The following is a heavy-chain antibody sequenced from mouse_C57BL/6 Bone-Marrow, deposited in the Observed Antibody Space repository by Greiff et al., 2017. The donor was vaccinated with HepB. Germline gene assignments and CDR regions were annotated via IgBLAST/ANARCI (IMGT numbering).Heavy chain of an antibody. CDR1: GFTFSDYY. J-gene: IGHJ3*01. V-gene: IGHV5-12*01. CDR2: ISNGGGST. Sequence: EVKLQESGGGLVQPGGSLKLSCAASGFTFSDYYMYWVRQTPEKRLEWVAYISNGGGSTYYPDTVKGRFTISRDNAKNTLYLQMSRLKSEDTAMYYCARHYYYGSSYPWFAYWGQVTLVTVSA. CDR3: ARHYYYGSSYPWFAY. D-gene: IGHD1-1*01.